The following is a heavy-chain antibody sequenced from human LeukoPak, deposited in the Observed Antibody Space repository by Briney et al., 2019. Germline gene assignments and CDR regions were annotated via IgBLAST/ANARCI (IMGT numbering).Heavy chain of an antibody. J-gene: IGHJ2*01. V-gene: IGHV4-4*02. Sequence: PSGTLFLTCAVSGGSISSSNWWSWVRQPPGKGPEWIGEIYHSGSANHNPSLKSRVTISVDKSKNQFSLNLSSVTAADTAVYYCARKSYSEPWYFDLWGRGTLVTVSS. D-gene: IGHD3-10*01. CDR1: GGSISSSNW. CDR3: ARKSYSEPWYFDL. CDR2: IYHSGSA.